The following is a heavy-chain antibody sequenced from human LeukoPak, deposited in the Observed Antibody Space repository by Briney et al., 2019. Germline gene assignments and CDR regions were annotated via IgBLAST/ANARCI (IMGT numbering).Heavy chain of an antibody. CDR1: GFTFSSYG. CDR3: ARDPAITMVQGVMPDY. J-gene: IGHJ4*02. CDR2: IWYDGSNK. Sequence: PGGSLRLSCAASGFTFSSYGMHWVRQAPGKGLEWVAVIWYDGSNKYYADSVKGRFTISRDNSKNTLYLQMNSLRAEDTAVYYCARDPAITMVQGVMPDYWGQGTLVTVSP. V-gene: IGHV3-33*01. D-gene: IGHD3-10*01.